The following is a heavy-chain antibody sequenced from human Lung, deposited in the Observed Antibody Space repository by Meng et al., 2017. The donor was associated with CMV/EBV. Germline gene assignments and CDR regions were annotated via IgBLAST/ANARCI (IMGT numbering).Heavy chain of an antibody. CDR2: IFSGGST. Sequence: GGSXRLXCAASGLTVSNNYMTWVRQAPGKGLECVSVIFSGGSTYYVDSVKGRFTISRDASKNTLYLQMNNLRADDTAVYYCARGYPDGDFDSWGQGTLVTVSS. J-gene: IGHJ4*02. V-gene: IGHV3-53*01. CDR1: GLTVSNNY. D-gene: IGHD1-14*01. CDR3: ARGYPDGDFDS.